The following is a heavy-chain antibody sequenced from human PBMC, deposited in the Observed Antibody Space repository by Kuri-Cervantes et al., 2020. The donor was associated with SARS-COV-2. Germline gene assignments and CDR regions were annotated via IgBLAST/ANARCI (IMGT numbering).Heavy chain of an antibody. CDR3: ARNLVKPGGGGYVLRYFDWLPEGY. Sequence: ASVKVSCKASGYTFTSYGISWVRQAPGQGLEWMGWISAYNGNTNYAQKLQGRVTMTTDTSTSTAYMELRSLRSEDTALYYCARNLVKPGGGGYVLRYFDWLPEGYWGQGTLVTVSS. D-gene: IGHD3-9*01. J-gene: IGHJ4*02. V-gene: IGHV1-18*01. CDR2: ISAYNGNT. CDR1: GYTFTSYG.